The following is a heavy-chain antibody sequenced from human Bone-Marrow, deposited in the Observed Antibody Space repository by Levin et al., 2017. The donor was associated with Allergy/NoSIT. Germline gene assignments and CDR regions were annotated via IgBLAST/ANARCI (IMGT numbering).Heavy chain of an antibody. CDR1: GYTFTGYY. CDR2: INPNSGGT. J-gene: IGHJ3*02. D-gene: IGHD3-10*01. Sequence: GESLKISCKASGYTFTGYYMHWVRQAPGQGLEWMGWINPNSGGTNYAQKFQGRVTMTRDTSISTAYMELSRLRSDDTAVYYCARAEDGSGSYYKCDAFDIWGQGTMVTVSS. CDR3: ARAEDGSGSYYKCDAFDI. V-gene: IGHV1-2*02.